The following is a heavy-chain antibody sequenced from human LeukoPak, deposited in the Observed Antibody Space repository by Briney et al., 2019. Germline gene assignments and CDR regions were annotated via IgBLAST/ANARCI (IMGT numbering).Heavy chain of an antibody. CDR2: ISSSSSYI. V-gene: IGHV3-21*01. CDR3: ARDMAILVPAAMRGYYYGMDV. Sequence: GGSLRLSCAASGFTFSSYSMNWVRQAPGKGLEWVSSISSSSSYIYYADSVKGRFTISRDSAKNSLYLQMNSLRAEDTAVYYCARDMAILVPAAMRGYYYGMDVWGQGTTVTVSS. CDR1: GFTFSSYS. J-gene: IGHJ6*02. D-gene: IGHD2-2*01.